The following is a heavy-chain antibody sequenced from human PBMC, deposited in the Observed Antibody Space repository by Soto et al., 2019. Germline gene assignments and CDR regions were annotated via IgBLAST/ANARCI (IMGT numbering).Heavy chain of an antibody. J-gene: IGHJ4*02. V-gene: IGHV1-2*04. Sequence: GASVKVSCEASGYTFTGYYMHWVRQAPGQGLEWMGWINPNSGGTNYAQKFQGWVTMTRDTSISTAYMELSRLRSDDTAVYYCARDVTFGGVIASLFYWGQGTLVTVSS. D-gene: IGHD3-16*02. CDR3: ARDVTFGGVIASLFY. CDR2: INPNSGGT. CDR1: GYTFTGYY.